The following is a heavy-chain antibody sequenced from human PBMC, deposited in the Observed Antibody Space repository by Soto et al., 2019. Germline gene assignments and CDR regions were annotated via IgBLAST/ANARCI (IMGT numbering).Heavy chain of an antibody. V-gene: IGHV5-51*01. CDR1: GYSFTSYW. D-gene: IGHD1-26*01. CDR2: IYPGDSDT. CDR3: ARLPSGSYTCEY. J-gene: IGHJ4*02. Sequence: GESLKISCEWSGYSFTSYWICLVLHSPGKVLEFMWIIYPGDSDTRYSPSFQGQVTISADKSISTAYLQWSSLKASDTAMYYCARLPSGSYTCEYWGQGTLVTVSS.